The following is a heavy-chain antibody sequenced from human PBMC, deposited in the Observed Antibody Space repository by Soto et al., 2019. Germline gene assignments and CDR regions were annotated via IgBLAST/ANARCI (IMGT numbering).Heavy chain of an antibody. D-gene: IGHD6-6*01. CDR1: GFTFDDYA. CDR3: AKGGYSSSSKGYYYYYMDV. Sequence: GGSLRLSCAASGFTFDDYAMHWVRQAPGKGLEWVSGISWNSGSIGYADSVKGRFTISRDNAKNSLYLQMNSLRAEDTALYYCAKGGYSSSSKGYYYYYMDVWGKGTKVTVSS. V-gene: IGHV3-9*01. J-gene: IGHJ6*03. CDR2: ISWNSGSI.